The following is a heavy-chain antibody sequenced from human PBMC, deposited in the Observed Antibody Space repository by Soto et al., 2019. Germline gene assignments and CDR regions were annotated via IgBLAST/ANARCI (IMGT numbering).Heavy chain of an antibody. CDR3: ARGLYLPGEWLLPQGFDY. Sequence: ASVKVSCKASGYTFTSYYMHWVRQAPGQGLEWMGIINPSGGSTSYAQKFQGRVTMTRDTSTSTVYMELSSLRSEDTAVYYCARGLYLPGEWLLPQGFDYWGRGTLVTVSS. J-gene: IGHJ4*02. V-gene: IGHV1-46*01. D-gene: IGHD3-3*01. CDR2: INPSGGST. CDR1: GYTFTSYY.